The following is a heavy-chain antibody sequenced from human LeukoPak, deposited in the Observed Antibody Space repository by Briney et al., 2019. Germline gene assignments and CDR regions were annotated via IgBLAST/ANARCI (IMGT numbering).Heavy chain of an antibody. CDR2: ISSSSSTI. J-gene: IGHJ3*02. CDR3: AKPSTWFNTIFSAFDI. CDR1: GFTFSSYS. Sequence: PGGSLRLSCAASGFTFSSYSMNWVRQAPRKGLEWVSYISSSSSTIYYADSVKGRFTISRDNSKNTLYLQMNSLRAEDTAVYYCAKPSTWFNTIFSAFDIWGQGTLVTVSS. D-gene: IGHD3-3*01. V-gene: IGHV3-48*01.